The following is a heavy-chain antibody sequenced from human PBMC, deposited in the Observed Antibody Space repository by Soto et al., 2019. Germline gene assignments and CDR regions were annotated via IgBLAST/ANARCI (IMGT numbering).Heavy chain of an antibody. Sequence: SVKVSCKASGFTFTSSAVQWVRQARGQRLEWIGWIVVGSGNTNYAQKFQERVTITRDMSTSTAYMELSSLRSEDTAVYYCAANGYYDSSGYYLRDYWGQGTLVTVSS. CDR3: AANGYYDSSGYYLRDY. CDR1: GFTFTSSA. J-gene: IGHJ4*02. V-gene: IGHV1-58*01. CDR2: IVVGSGNT. D-gene: IGHD3-22*01.